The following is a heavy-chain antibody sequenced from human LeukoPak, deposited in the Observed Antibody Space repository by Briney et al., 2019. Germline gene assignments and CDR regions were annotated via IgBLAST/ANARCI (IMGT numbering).Heavy chain of an antibody. J-gene: IGHJ5*02. D-gene: IGHD2-2*01. CDR1: GGSISSGGYY. CDR2: IYHIGST. CDR3: ARAYQLLSSWFDP. V-gene: IGHV4-30-2*01. Sequence: SETLSLTCTVSGGSISSGGYYWSWIRQPPGKGLEWIGYIYHIGSTYYTPSLKSRVTISVDRSKNQFSLKLSSVTAADTAVYYCARAYQLLSSWFDPWGQGTLITVSS.